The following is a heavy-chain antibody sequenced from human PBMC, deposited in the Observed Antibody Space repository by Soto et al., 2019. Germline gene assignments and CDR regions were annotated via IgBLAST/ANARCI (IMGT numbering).Heavy chain of an antibody. CDR3: ARDRFRLEWLFTFDY. D-gene: IGHD3-3*01. V-gene: IGHV1-18*01. J-gene: IGHJ4*02. CDR1: GYTFTSYG. Sequence: ASVKVSCKASGYTFTSYGISWVRHAPGQGLEWMGWISAYNGNTNYAQKLQGRVTMTTDTSTSTAYMELRSLRSDDTAVYYCARDRFRLEWLFTFDYWGQGTLVTGSS. CDR2: ISAYNGNT.